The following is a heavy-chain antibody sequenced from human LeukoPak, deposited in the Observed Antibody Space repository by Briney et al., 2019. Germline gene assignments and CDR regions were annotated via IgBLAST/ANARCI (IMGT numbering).Heavy chain of an antibody. V-gene: IGHV6-1*01. D-gene: IGHD6-19*01. CDR2: TYYRSKWYN. Sequence: SQTLSLTCAISGDSVSSNSAAWNWIRQSPSRGLEWLGRTYYRSKWYNDYAVSVKSRITINPDTSKNQFSLQLNSVTPEDTAVYYCGRLPHSSGWSYDAFDIWGQGTMVTVSS. CDR1: GDSVSSNSAA. CDR3: GRLPHSSGWSYDAFDI. J-gene: IGHJ3*02.